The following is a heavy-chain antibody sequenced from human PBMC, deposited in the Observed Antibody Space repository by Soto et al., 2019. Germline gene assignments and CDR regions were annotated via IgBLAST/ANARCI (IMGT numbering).Heavy chain of an antibody. V-gene: IGHV1-69*01. Sequence: QVQLVQSGAEVKKPGSSVKVSCKASGDTFSSYAISWVRQAPGQGLEWMGGIIPISETTNYAQKFQGRVTITADESKSTAYMELSSLRSEDTAVYYCARSQGSSTSLEIYYYYYYGMDVWGQGTTVTVSS. CDR3: ARSQGSSTSLEIYYYYYYGMDV. J-gene: IGHJ6*02. CDR1: GDTFSSYA. CDR2: IIPISETT. D-gene: IGHD2-2*01.